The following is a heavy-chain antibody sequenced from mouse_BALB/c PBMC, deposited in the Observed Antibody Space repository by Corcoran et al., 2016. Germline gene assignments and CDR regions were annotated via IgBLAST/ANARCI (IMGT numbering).Heavy chain of an antibody. D-gene: IGHD1-1*01. V-gene: IGHV9-1*02. CDR2: INTYTGEP. J-gene: IGHJ2*01. CDR3: ATLYGSSLYYSDY. CDR1: WYTFTNYG. Sequence: QIQLVQSGPELKKPGETVKISCKASWYTFTNYGMNWVKQAPGKGLKWMGWINTYTGEPTYADDFKGRFAFSLETSASTAYLQINNLKNEDMATYFCATLYGSSLYYSDYWGQGTTLTVSS.